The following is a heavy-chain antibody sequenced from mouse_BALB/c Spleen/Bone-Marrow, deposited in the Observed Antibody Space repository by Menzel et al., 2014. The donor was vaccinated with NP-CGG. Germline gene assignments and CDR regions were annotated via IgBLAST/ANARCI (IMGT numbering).Heavy chain of an antibody. V-gene: IGHV1S81*02. Sequence: QVQLQQSGAELVKPGASVRLSCKASGYTFTSYWMQWVRQRPGQGLEWIGEINPSNGRTNYNEKFKSKATLTVDKSSSTANMHLSSLTSEDSAVFYCARRDLRSWFAYWGQGTLVTVSA. J-gene: IGHJ3*01. D-gene: IGHD2-14*01. CDR3: ARRDLRSWFAY. CDR2: INPSNGRT. CDR1: GYTFTSYW.